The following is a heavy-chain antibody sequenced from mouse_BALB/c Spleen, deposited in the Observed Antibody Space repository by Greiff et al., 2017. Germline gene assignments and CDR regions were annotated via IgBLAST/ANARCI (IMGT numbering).Heavy chain of an antibody. D-gene: IGHD6-1*01. CDR3: ASNSHYAMDY. Sequence: QVKLQQSGPGLVQPSQSLSITCTVSGFSLTSYGVHWVRQSPGKGLEWLGVIWSGGSTDYNAAFISRLSISKDNSKSQVFFKMNSLQADDTAIYYCASNSHYAMDYWGQGTSVTVSS. CDR2: IWSGGST. CDR1: GFSLTSYG. J-gene: IGHJ4*01. V-gene: IGHV2-4-1*01.